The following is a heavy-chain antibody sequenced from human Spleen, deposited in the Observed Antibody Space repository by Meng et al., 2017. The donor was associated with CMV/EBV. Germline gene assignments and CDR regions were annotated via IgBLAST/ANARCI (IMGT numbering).Heavy chain of an antibody. D-gene: IGHD5-12*01. V-gene: IGHV3-66*02. CDR3: ARDSGADMVATGDFDF. CDR2: IYSGGRT. CDR1: GFTVSDNY. J-gene: IGHJ4*02. Sequence: GGSLRLSCVASGFTVSDNYMGWVRQAPGKGLEWVSGIYSGGRTFYADSVKGRFTISRDNGKNTLLLQMNSLRPEDTAVYYCARDSGADMVATGDFDFWGQGTLVTVSS.